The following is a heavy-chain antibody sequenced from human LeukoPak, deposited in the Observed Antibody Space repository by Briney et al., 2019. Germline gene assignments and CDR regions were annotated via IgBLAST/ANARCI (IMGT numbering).Heavy chain of an antibody. D-gene: IGHD3-9*01. CDR2: IKQDGSEK. Sequence: GGSLRLSCAASGFTFSSYWMSWVRQAPGKGLEWVANIKQDGSEKYYVDSVKGRFTISRDNAKNSLYLQMNSLRAEDTAVYYCARDKMYYDILTGYYTVAFDIWGQGTMVTVSS. J-gene: IGHJ3*02. V-gene: IGHV3-7*01. CDR1: GFTFSSYW. CDR3: ARDKMYYDILTGYYTVAFDI.